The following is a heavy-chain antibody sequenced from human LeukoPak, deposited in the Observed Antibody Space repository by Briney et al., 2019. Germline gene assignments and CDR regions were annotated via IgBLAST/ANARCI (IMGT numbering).Heavy chain of an antibody. CDR2: IYYSGTT. J-gene: IGHJ5*01. V-gene: IGHV4-39*01. Sequence: SETLSLTCTVSGGSMNSTSYYWGWIRQPPGKGPDWIANIYYSGTTYYNPSLKSRVTISVDMSKNQFSLILRSVTAADTAVYYCARLGYSTGWYNSWGQGTLVTVSS. CDR1: GGSMNSTSYY. CDR3: ARLGYSTGWYNS. D-gene: IGHD6-25*01.